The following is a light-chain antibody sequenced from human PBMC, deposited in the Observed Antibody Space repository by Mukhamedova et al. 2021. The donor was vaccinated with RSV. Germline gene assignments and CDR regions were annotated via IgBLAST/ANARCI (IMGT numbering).Light chain of an antibody. CDR2: DAS. CDR1: QSVSSY. J-gene: IGKJ2*01. CDR3: QQRSNWPPYT. Sequence: QSVSSYLAWYQQKPGQAPRLLIYDASNWATGIPARFSGSGSGTDFTLTISSLEPEDFAVYYCQQRSNWPPYTFGQGT. V-gene: IGKV3-11*01.